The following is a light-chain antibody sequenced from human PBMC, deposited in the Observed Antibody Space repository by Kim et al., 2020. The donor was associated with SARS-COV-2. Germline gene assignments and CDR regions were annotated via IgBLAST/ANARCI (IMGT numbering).Light chain of an antibody. Sequence: EIVLTQSPATLSLSPWERATLSCRASQSVSNSLAWYQQKPGQAPRLLIYDASNRATGIPARFSGSGSGTDFTLTITSLEPEDFAVYYCQQRSNWPPTFGQGTKVEIK. J-gene: IGKJ1*01. V-gene: IGKV3-11*01. CDR2: DAS. CDR3: QQRSNWPPT. CDR1: QSVSNS.